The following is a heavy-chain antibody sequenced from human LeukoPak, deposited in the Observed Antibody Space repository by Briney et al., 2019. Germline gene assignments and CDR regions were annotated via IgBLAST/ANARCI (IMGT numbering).Heavy chain of an antibody. V-gene: IGHV1-69*13. Sequence: SVKVSCKASGGTFSSYAISWVRQAPGQGLEWMGGIIPIFGTANYAQKFQGRVTITADESTSAAYMELSSLRSEDTAVYYCARGGVVPAAIPWFDPWGQGTLVTVSS. CDR2: IIPIFGTA. CDR1: GGTFSSYA. J-gene: IGHJ5*02. D-gene: IGHD2-2*02. CDR3: ARGGVVPAAIPWFDP.